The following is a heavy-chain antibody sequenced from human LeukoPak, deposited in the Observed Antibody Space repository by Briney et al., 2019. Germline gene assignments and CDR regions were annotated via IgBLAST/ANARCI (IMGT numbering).Heavy chain of an antibody. CDR1: GFTFSSYA. CDR2: ISYDGSNK. CDR3: ARLGRQWLAYYYYYMDV. Sequence: GGSLRLSCAASGFTFSSYAMHWVRQAPGKGLEWVAVISYDGSNKYYADSVKGRFTISRDNSKNTLYLQMNSLRAEDTAVYYCARLGRQWLAYYYYYMDVWGKGTTVTVSS. D-gene: IGHD6-19*01. V-gene: IGHV3-30-3*01. J-gene: IGHJ6*03.